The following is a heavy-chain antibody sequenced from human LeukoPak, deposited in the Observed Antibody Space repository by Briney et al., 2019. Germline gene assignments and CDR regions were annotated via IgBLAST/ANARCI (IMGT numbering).Heavy chain of an antibody. V-gene: IGHV1-3*03. CDR3: ATPDSSGYPAAFDY. J-gene: IGHJ4*02. CDR2: INAGNGNT. D-gene: IGHD3-22*01. Sequence: ASVKVSCKASGYTFTSYAMHWVRQAPGQRLEWMGWINAGNGNTKYSQEFQGRVTITRDTSASTAYMELSSLRSEDTAVYYCATPDSSGYPAAFDYWGQGTLVTVSS. CDR1: GYTFTSYA.